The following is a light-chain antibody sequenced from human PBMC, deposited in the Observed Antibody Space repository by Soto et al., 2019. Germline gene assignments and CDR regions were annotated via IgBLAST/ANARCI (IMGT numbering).Light chain of an antibody. J-gene: IGLJ2*01. V-gene: IGLV1-40*01. CDR1: SSNIGAGYD. Sequence: QPVLTQPPSVSGAPGQRVTISCTGSSSNIGAGYDVHWYQQLPGTAPKLLIYGNSNRPSGVPDRFSGSKSGTSASLAITGLQDEDEADYYCQSYDSSVSTVVFGGGIKLTVL. CDR3: QSYDSSVSTVV. CDR2: GNS.